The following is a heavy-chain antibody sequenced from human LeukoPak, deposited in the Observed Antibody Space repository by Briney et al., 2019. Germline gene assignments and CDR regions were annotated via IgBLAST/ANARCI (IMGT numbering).Heavy chain of an antibody. CDR1: GFTFSSYG. CDR3: AKIRSGYQLQINWFDP. D-gene: IGHD2-2*01. Sequence: GGSLRLSCAASGFTFSSYGMHLVRQAPGKGLEWVAVISYDGSNKYYADSVKGRFTISRDNSKNTLYLQMNSLRAEDTAVYYCAKIRSGYQLQINWFDPWGQGTLVTVSS. J-gene: IGHJ5*02. V-gene: IGHV3-30*18. CDR2: ISYDGSNK.